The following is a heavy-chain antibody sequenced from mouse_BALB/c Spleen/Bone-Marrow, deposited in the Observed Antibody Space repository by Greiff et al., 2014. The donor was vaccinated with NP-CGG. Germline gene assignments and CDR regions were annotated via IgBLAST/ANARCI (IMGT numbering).Heavy chain of an antibody. V-gene: IGHV1-87*01. Sequence: VQLQESGAELARPGASVKLSCKASGYTFTSYWMQWVKQRPGQGLEWIGAIYPGDGDTRYTQKFKGKATLTADKSSSTAYMQLSSLASEDSAVYYRARDEHYFDYWGQGTTLTVSS. CDR1: GYTFTSYW. CDR3: ARDEHYFDY. J-gene: IGHJ2*01. CDR2: IYPGDGDT.